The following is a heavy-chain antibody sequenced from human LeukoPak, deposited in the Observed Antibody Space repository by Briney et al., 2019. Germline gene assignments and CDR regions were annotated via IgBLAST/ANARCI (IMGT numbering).Heavy chain of an antibody. J-gene: IGHJ5*02. Sequence: ASVKVSCKASGYTFTGYYMHWVRQAPGQGLEWMGWINPNSGGTNYAQKFQGRVTMTRNTSISTAYMELSSLRSEDTAVYYCARGWEAVAGTYSWFDPWGQGTLVTVSS. CDR2: INPNSGGT. V-gene: IGHV1-2*02. D-gene: IGHD6-19*01. CDR1: GYTFTGYY. CDR3: ARGWEAVAGTYSWFDP.